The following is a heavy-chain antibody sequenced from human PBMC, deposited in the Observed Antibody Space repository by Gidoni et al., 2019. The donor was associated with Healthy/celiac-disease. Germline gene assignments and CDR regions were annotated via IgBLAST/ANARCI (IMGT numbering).Heavy chain of an antibody. J-gene: IGHJ3*02. V-gene: IGHV5-10-1*03. CDR1: GYSFTSYW. D-gene: IGHD5-18*01. CDR3: ARPRRGYSYGQARVGAGDAFDI. Sequence: EVQLVQSGAEVKKPGESLRISCKGSGYSFTSYWISWVRQMPGKGLEWMGRIDPSDSYTNDSPSFQGHVTISADKSISTAYLQWSSLKASDTAMYYCARPRRGYSYGQARVGAGDAFDIWGQGTMVTVSS. CDR2: IDPSDSYT.